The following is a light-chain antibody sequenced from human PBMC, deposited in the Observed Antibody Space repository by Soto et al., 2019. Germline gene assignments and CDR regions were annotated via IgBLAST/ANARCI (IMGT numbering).Light chain of an antibody. CDR1: TSNIGTNY. V-gene: IGLV1-47*02. CDR3: AARDASVSGPV. CDR2: STN. J-gene: IGLJ2*01. Sequence: QSVLTQPPSASGTPGQRVTISCSGSTSNIGTNYVYWYQQLPGTAPRLLMYSTNKRPSGVPDRFSGSKSGTSAFLAITGLLSEDEANYDCAARDASVSGPVFGGGTKRAGL.